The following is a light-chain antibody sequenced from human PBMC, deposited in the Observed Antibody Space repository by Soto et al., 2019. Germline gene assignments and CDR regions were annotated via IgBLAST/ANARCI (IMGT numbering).Light chain of an antibody. J-gene: IGKJ2*01. CDR1: QHINTW. Sequence: DIQMTQSPYTLSASVGDRVTITCRASQHINTWLAWYQQKSGKAPKLLMYDASSLESGVPSRFSGSSSGTEFTLTISSVQPGDFATYYCQQYHSYPYTFGKGTKLEIK. CDR3: QQYHSYPYT. V-gene: IGKV1-5*01. CDR2: DAS.